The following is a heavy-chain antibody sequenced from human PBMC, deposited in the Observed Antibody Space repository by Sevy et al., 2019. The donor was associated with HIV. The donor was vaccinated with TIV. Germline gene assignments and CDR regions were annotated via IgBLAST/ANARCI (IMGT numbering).Heavy chain of an antibody. Sequence: GGSLRLSCAASGFTFSSYAMSWVRQAPGKGLEWVSAISGSGGSTYYADSVKGRFTISRDNSKNTLYLQMNSLRAEDTAVYYFAKTLLWFGELLDYWGQGTLVTVSS. J-gene: IGHJ4*02. CDR2: ISGSGGST. V-gene: IGHV3-23*01. D-gene: IGHD3-10*01. CDR1: GFTFSSYA. CDR3: AKTLLWFGELLDY.